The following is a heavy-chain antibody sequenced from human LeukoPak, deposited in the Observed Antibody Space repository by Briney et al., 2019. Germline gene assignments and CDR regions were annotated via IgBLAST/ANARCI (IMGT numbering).Heavy chain of an antibody. D-gene: IGHD3-10*01. V-gene: IGHV4-39*01. Sequence: SETLTLTCTVSGGSISSSNSYWAWIRQPQGKGLEWIASIYYSGSTNYNPSLKGRVIISVDTSKNHFSLRLSSVTAADTAVYYCARSYYGSGSRPYGMDVWGQGTTVTASS. CDR3: ARSYYGSGSRPYGMDV. J-gene: IGHJ6*02. CDR1: GGSISSSNSY. CDR2: IYYSGST.